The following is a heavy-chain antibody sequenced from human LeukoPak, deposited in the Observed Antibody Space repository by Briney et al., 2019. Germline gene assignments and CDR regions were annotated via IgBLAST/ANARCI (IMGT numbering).Heavy chain of an antibody. CDR2: IYYSGST. CDR1: GVSISSSNSY. D-gene: IGHD3-22*01. CDR3: ARTDFYYYDSSGFVGAFDI. J-gene: IGHJ3*02. V-gene: IGHV4-39*01. Sequence: SETLSLTCTVSGVSISSSNSYWGWIRQPPGKGLEWIGSIYYSGSTYYNPSLKSRVTISVDTSKNQFSLKLSSVTAADTAVYYCARTDFYYYDSSGFVGAFDIWGQGTMVTVSS.